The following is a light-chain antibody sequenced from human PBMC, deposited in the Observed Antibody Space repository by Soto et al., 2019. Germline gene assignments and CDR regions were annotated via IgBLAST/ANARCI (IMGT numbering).Light chain of an antibody. Sequence: VLTQPPSASGTPGQRVTISCSGTSCNIGGNTVNWYQQLPGTAPKLLTYRNNERPSGVPDRFSGSKSGTSASLVISGLRSEDEADYYCAAWDDSLNGYVFXTGTKVTVL. V-gene: IGLV1-44*01. CDR1: SCNIGGNT. CDR2: RNN. J-gene: IGLJ1*01. CDR3: AAWDDSLNGYV.